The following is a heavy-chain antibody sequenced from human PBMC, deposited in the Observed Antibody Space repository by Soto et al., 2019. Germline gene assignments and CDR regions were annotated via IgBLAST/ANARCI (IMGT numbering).Heavy chain of an antibody. D-gene: IGHD3-10*01. CDR1: GDSIRNRNYY. J-gene: IGHJ4*02. Sequence: SETLSLTCTVSGDSIRNRNYYWGWIRQPPGKGLEWIVSRYDDASTFYNPSLKSRVTISVDTSKNQFSLKLNSMTAADTAVYYCARHNYGSGSTYFDYWGQGTLVTVSS. V-gene: IGHV4-39*01. CDR3: ARHNYGSGSTYFDY. CDR2: RYDDAST.